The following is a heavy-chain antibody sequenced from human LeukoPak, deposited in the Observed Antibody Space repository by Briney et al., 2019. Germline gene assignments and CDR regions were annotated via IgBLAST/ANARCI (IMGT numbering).Heavy chain of an antibody. Sequence: ASVKVSCKASGYTFTSYGISWVRQAPGQGLEWMGYIITYNGNTNYAQKLQGRVTMTTDTSTSTAYMELRSLRSDDTAVYYCTRDTKRSRARWENLGIDPWGQGTLVTVSS. D-gene: IGHD3-16*01. CDR3: TRDTKRSRARWENLGIDP. CDR2: IITYNGNT. V-gene: IGHV1-18*01. CDR1: GYTFTSYG. J-gene: IGHJ5*02.